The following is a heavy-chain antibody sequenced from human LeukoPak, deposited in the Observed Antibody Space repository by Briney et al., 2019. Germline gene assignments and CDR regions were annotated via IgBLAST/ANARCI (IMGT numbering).Heavy chain of an antibody. CDR3: ARNFDWLLENNWFDP. D-gene: IGHD3-9*01. V-gene: IGHV1-18*01. CDR2: ISAYNGNT. Sequence: GASVKVSCKASGYTFTSYVISWVRQAPGQGLEWMGWISAYNGNTNYAQKLQGRFTMTTDTSTSTAYTELRSLRSDDTAVYYRARNFDWLLENNWFDPWGQGTLVTVSS. CDR1: GYTFTSYV. J-gene: IGHJ5*02.